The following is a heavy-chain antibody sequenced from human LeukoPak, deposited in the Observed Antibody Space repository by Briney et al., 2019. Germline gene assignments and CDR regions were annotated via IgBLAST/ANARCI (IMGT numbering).Heavy chain of an antibody. CDR3: ARASGYCSITSCYAVN. V-gene: IGHV1-8*03. CDR2: MNPNSGNT. Sequence: ASVKVSCKASGYTFTSYDINWVRQATGQGLEWMGWMNPNSGNTGYAQKFQGRVSITRNTSISTAYMELRSVRSEDTAVYYCARASGYCSITSCYAVNWGQGTLVTVSS. J-gene: IGHJ4*02. D-gene: IGHD2-2*01. CDR1: GYTFTSYD.